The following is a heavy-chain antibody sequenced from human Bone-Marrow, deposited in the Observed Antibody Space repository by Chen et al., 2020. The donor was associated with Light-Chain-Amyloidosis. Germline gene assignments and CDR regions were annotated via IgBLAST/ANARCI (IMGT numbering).Heavy chain of an antibody. V-gene: IGHV4-39*01. Sequence: QLQLQESGPGLVKPSETLSLTCTVSGGSISSSSYYWGWIRQPPGKGLEWIGSIYYSGSTYYNPSLKSRVTISVDTSESQFSLKLGTVTAAGTAVYYCGGHAPPYYEILSGYCNWFDPWGQGTLVTVSS. CDR1: GGSISSSSYY. CDR3: GGHAPPYYEILSGYCNWFDP. D-gene: IGHD3-9*01. CDR2: IYYSGST. J-gene: IGHJ5*02.